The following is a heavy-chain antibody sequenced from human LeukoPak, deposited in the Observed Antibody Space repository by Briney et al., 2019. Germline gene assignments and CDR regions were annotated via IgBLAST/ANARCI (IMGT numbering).Heavy chain of an antibody. V-gene: IGHV5-51*01. CDR3: ARSSSGWSFDY. CDR2: IHPADSDT. Sequence: GESLKISCKGSGYNFANYWIAWVRQMPGKGLEWMGIIHPADSDTRYSPSFQGQVTISADKSISTAYLQWSSLKASDTAMYCCARSSSGWSFDYWGQGTLVTVSS. CDR1: GYNFANYW. J-gene: IGHJ4*02. D-gene: IGHD6-19*01.